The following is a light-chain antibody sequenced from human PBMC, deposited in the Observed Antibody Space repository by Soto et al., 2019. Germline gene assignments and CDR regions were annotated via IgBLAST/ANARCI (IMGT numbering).Light chain of an antibody. Sequence: NFMLTQPHSVSESPGKTVIISCTRSSGGIDSNYVQWFQKRPGSAPTTVIFNDDQRPSGVPARFSGSVDSSSNSASLTISGLRTEDGAEYYCQSFDSTSRVFGGGTKLTVL. CDR1: SGGIDSNY. CDR2: NDD. J-gene: IGLJ3*02. CDR3: QSFDSTSRV. V-gene: IGLV6-57*04.